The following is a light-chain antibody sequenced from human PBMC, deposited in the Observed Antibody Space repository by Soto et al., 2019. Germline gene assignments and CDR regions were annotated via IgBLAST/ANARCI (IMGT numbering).Light chain of an antibody. V-gene: IGLV2-14*01. Sequence: QSALTQPASVSGSPGQSIAISCTGTSSDVGSHNHVSWYQQYPGKAPKLIIYEVSNRPSGVSARFSGSKSGNTASLVISGLQANDEADYYCSSYSTTNILVFGSGTKLTVL. CDR3: SSYSTTNILV. CDR1: SSDVGSHNH. CDR2: EVS. J-gene: IGLJ1*01.